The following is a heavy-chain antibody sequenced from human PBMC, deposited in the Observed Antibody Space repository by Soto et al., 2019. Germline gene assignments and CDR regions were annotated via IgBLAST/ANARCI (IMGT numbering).Heavy chain of an antibody. D-gene: IGHD2-21*01. CDR3: AHFSDLEWVDP. CDR1: GGSISRYF. CDR2: IFYTGST. Sequence: SATLSLTCTVSGGSISRYFWSWIRQSPGKGLEWIGYIFYTGSTTYNPSLKSRVTISIDTSKNQFSLKLSSLTAADTAVYYCAHFSDLEWVDPWGQGTLVTVSS. V-gene: IGHV4-59*01. J-gene: IGHJ5*02.